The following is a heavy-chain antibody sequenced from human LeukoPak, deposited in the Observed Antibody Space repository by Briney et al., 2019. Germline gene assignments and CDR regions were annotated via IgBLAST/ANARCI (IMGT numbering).Heavy chain of an antibody. V-gene: IGHV3-7*03. CDR1: GFTFSRYW. CDR3: ARGGGLDV. Sequence: GGSLRLSCVGSGFTFSRYWLNWARQAPGKGLEWVASINHNGNVNYYVDSVKGRFTISRDNAKNSLYLQMSNLRAEDTAVYFCARGGGLDVWGQGATVTVSS. J-gene: IGHJ6*02. D-gene: IGHD3-16*01. CDR2: INHNGNVN.